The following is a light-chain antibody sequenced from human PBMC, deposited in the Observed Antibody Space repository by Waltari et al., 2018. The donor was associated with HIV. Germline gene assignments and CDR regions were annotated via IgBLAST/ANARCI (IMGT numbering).Light chain of an antibody. CDR3: QRYNNWPPAWT. CDR2: GAS. J-gene: IGKJ1*01. Sequence: EIVMTQSPATLSVSAGERVTLSCRASQSVNSNLAWYQQKPGQAPRLLIYGASTRAAGIPARFSGSGSGTEFTLTINSLQSEDFAVYYCQRYNNWPPAWTFGQGTKVEIK. CDR1: QSVNSN. V-gene: IGKV3-15*01.